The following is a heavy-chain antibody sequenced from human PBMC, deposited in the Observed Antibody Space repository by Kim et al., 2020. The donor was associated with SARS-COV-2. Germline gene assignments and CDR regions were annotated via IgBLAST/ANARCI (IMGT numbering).Heavy chain of an antibody. CDR3: TTDFRHDILTGYYPFDY. CDR2: IKSKTDGGTT. CDR1: GFTFSNAW. Sequence: GGSLRLSCAASGFTFSNAWMSWVRQAPGKGLEWVGRIKSKTDGGTTDYAAPVKGRFTISRDDSKNTLYLQMNSLKTEDTAVYYCTTDFRHDILTGYYPFDYWGQGTLVTVSS. V-gene: IGHV3-15*01. J-gene: IGHJ4*02. D-gene: IGHD3-9*01.